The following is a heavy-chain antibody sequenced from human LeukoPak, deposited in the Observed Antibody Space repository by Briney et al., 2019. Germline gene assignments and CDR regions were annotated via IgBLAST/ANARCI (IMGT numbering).Heavy chain of an antibody. CDR2: IHYSGSN. Sequence: SETLSLTCSVSGGSISSSSYYWGWIRQPPGQGLVWLVSIHYSGSNYYNTSLMSRVTITVDTSKNQCSLNLSSVTAADTAVYYCASPSIVGATGRRNDACDIWGQGTMAAVFS. CDR1: GGSISSSSYY. D-gene: IGHD1-26*01. V-gene: IGHV4-39*01. J-gene: IGHJ3*02. CDR3: ASPSIVGATGRRNDACDI.